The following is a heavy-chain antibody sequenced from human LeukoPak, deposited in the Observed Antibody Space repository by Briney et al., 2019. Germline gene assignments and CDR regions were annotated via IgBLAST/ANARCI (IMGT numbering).Heavy chain of an antibody. J-gene: IGHJ4*02. CDR1: GYTSTSYG. V-gene: IGHV1-18*01. CDR3: ARVVWFGELYSY. Sequence: ASVKVSCKASGYTSTSYGISWVRQAPGQGLEWMGWISAYNGNTNYAQKLQGRVTMTTDTSTSTAYMELRSLRSDDTAVYYCARVVWFGELYSYWGQGTLVTVSS. D-gene: IGHD3-10*01. CDR2: ISAYNGNT.